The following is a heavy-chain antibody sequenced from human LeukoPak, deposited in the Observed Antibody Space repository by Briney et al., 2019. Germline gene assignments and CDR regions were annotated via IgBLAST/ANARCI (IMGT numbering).Heavy chain of an antibody. CDR1: GGSISSYY. V-gene: IGHV4-59*08. CDR3: AVAAAGTGGQFDY. CDR2: IYYSGST. D-gene: IGHD6-13*01. J-gene: IGHJ4*02. Sequence: SETLSLTCTVSGGSISSYYWSWIRQPPGKGLEWIGYIYYSGSTNYNPSLKSRVTISVDTSKNQFSPKLSSVTAADTAVYYCAVAAAGTGGQFDYWGQGTLVTVSS.